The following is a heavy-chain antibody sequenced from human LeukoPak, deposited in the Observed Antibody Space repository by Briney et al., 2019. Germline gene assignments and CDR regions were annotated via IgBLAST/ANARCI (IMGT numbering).Heavy chain of an antibody. V-gene: IGHV4-59*01. D-gene: IGHD6-13*01. J-gene: IGHJ4*02. Sequence: KPSETLSLTCTVSGGSISSYYWSWIRQPPGKGLEWIGYIYYSGSTNYNPSLKSRVTISVDTSKNQFSLKLSSVTAADTAAYYCARAAGTREVDYWGQGTLVTVSS. CDR2: IYYSGST. CDR1: GGSISSYY. CDR3: ARAAGTREVDY.